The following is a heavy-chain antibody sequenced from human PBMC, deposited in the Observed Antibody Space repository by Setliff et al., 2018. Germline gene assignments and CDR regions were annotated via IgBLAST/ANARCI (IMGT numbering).Heavy chain of an antibody. V-gene: IGHV4-59*11. CDR2: ISYTGRT. CDR1: GGSISSHY. D-gene: IGHD5-12*01. Sequence: SETLSLTCTVSGGSISSHYWSWIRQPPGKGLEWIGYISYTGRTNFTPSFKSRVTMSVDTSKSQFSLKLSSVTAADTAVYYCAAVVATPLNYVDNWGQGTLVTVSS. CDR3: AAVVATPLNYVDN. J-gene: IGHJ4*02.